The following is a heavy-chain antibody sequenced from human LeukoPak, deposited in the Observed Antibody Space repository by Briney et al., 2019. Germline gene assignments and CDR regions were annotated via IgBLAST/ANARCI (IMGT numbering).Heavy chain of an antibody. V-gene: IGHV4-39*07. J-gene: IGHJ4*02. Sequence: SETLSLTCTVSGGSISSSSYYWGWIRQPPGKGLEWIGSIYYSGSTYYNPSLKSRATISVDTSKNQFSLKLSSVTAADTAVYYCAREGRLRWYPFDYWGQGTLVIVSS. CDR1: GGSISSSSYY. CDR2: IYYSGST. D-gene: IGHD4-23*01. CDR3: AREGRLRWYPFDY.